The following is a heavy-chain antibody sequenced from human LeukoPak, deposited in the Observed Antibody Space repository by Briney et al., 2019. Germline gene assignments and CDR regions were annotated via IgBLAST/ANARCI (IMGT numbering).Heavy chain of an antibody. CDR3: ARVTLAGTPDYFDY. CDR2: IYYSGST. CDR1: GASISGYY. D-gene: IGHD6-13*01. Sequence: SETPSLTCTVSGASISGYYWGWIRQPPGKGLEWIGSIYYSGSTYYNPSLKSRVTISVDTSKNQFSLKLSSVTAADTAVYYCARVTLAGTPDYFDYWGQGTLVTVSS. V-gene: IGHV4-39*01. J-gene: IGHJ4*02.